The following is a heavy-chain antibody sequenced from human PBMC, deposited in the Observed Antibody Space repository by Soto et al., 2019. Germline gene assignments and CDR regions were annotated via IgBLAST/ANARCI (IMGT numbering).Heavy chain of an antibody. CDR2: IYYSGST. Sequence: QVQLQESGPGLVKPSETLSLTCTVSGGSISSYYWSWIRQPPGKGLEWIGYIYYSGSTNYNPSLTSRVTISVDTSKNQFSLKLSSVTAADTAVYYCARQTKDYGDYDFDYWGQGTLVTVSS. V-gene: IGHV4-59*08. CDR3: ARQTKDYGDYDFDY. CDR1: GGSISSYY. D-gene: IGHD4-17*01. J-gene: IGHJ4*02.